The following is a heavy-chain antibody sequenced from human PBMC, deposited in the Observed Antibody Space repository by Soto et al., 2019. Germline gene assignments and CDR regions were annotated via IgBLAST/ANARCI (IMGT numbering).Heavy chain of an antibody. J-gene: IGHJ6*02. D-gene: IGHD1-7*01. V-gene: IGHV1-8*01. CDR2: MSPNSGNT. CDR3: ARDWNYVEYYYYYGMDV. Sequence: ASVKVSCKASGYTFTSYFMHWVRQAPGQGLQWMGWMSPNSGNTGYAQKFQGRVTMTRNTSISTAYMELRSLRSDDTAVYYCARDWNYVEYYYYYGMDVWGQGTTVTVSS. CDR1: GYTFTSYF.